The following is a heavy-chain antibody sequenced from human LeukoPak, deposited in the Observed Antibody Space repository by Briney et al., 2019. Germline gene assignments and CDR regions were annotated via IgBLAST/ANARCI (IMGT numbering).Heavy chain of an antibody. J-gene: IGHJ6*03. V-gene: IGHV1-2*02. D-gene: IGHD2-2*01. CDR2: INPNSGGT. CDR1: GYTFTAYY. CDR3: ARASYYIDCSSTSCHYYYYYYMDV. Sequence: ASVKVSCKASGYTFTAYYMHWVRQAPGQGLEWMGWINPNSGGTNYAQKFQGRVTMTRDTSISTAYMELSRLRSDDTAVYYCARASYYIDCSSTSCHYYYYYYMDVWGKGTTVTVSS.